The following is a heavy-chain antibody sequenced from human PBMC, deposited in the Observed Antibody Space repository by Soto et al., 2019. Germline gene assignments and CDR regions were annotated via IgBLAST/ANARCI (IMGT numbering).Heavy chain of an antibody. D-gene: IGHD4-4*01. J-gene: IGHJ6*02. Sequence: QVQLVQSGAEVKKPGASVKVSCKASGYTFTSYDINWVRQATGQGLEWMGWMNPNSGNTGYAQKFQGRVTMTRNTAISTAYMDRSSLRCEDTAVYYCARGFPAAYGNIEYYYYGMDVWGQGTTVTVSS. CDR2: MNPNSGNT. CDR1: GYTFTSYD. CDR3: ARGFPAAYGNIEYYYYGMDV. V-gene: IGHV1-8*01.